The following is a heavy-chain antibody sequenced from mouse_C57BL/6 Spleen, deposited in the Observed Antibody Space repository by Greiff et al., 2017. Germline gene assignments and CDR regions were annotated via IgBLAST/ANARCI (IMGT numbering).Heavy chain of an antibody. Sequence: QVTLKESGPGILQSSQTLSLTCSFSGFSLSTSGMGVSWIRQPSGKGLEWLGHIYWDDDKRYNPSLKNRLTISKETSRNQVFLKITSVDTADTATDYCARREGTGYYAMDYWGQGTSVTVSS. D-gene: IGHD4-1*01. J-gene: IGHJ4*01. V-gene: IGHV8-12*01. CDR2: IYWDDDK. CDR1: GFSLSTSGMG. CDR3: ARREGTGYYAMDY.